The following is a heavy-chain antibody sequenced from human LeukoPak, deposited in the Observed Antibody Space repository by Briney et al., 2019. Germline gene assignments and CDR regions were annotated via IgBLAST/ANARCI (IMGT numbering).Heavy chain of an antibody. CDR2: VYTTGST. CDR1: GGSISSYY. D-gene: IGHD3-16*01. CDR3: ARGRLGDNFDY. J-gene: IGHJ4*02. Sequence: SETLSLTCTVSGGSISSYYWSWIRQPAEKGLECIGRVYTTGSTNYNPSLKSRVTISLDTSKNQFSLKLSSVTAADTAVYYCARGRLGDNFDYWGQGTLVTVSS. V-gene: IGHV4-4*07.